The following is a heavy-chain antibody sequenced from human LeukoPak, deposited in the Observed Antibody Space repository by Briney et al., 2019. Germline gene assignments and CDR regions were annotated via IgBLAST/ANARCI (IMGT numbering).Heavy chain of an antibody. V-gene: IGHV3-23*01. J-gene: IGHJ5*02. CDR2: ISGSGGST. D-gene: IGHD3-10*01. Sequence: PGGSLRLSCAASGFTVSSSAMIWVRQAPGKGLEWVSAISGSGGSTYYAASVKGRFTISRDNSKNTLFLQINIRMAADTAVYYCAKERLGSALGENWFDPWGQGTLVTVSS. CDR1: GFTVSSSA. CDR3: AKERLGSALGENWFDP.